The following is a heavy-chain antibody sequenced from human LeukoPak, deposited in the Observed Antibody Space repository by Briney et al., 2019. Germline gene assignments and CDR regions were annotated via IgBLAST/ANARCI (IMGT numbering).Heavy chain of an antibody. V-gene: IGHV3-74*01. J-gene: IGHJ6*02. CDR2: INSDGSST. Sequence: PGGSLRLSCAASGFTFSSYWMHWVRQAPGEGLVWVSRINSDGSSTSYADSVKGRFTISRDNAKNTLYLQMNSLRAEDTAVYYCARGDIVVVPAAIATSDYYGMDVWGQGTTVTVSS. CDR1: GFTFSSYW. D-gene: IGHD2-2*01. CDR3: ARGDIVVVPAAIATSDYYGMDV.